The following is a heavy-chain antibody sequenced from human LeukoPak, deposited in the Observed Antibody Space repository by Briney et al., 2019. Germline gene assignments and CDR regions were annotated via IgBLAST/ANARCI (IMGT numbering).Heavy chain of an antibody. CDR1: GYTFTSYY. CDR3: ARGQVSSSSPPGYYYGMDV. D-gene: IGHD6-6*01. V-gene: IGHV1-69*13. J-gene: IGHJ6*02. Sequence: SVKVSCKASGYTFTSYYMHWVRQAPGQGLEWMGGIIPIFGTANYAQKFQGRVTITADESTSSAYMELSSLRSEDTAVYYCARGQVSSSSPPGYYYGMDVWGQGTTVTVSS. CDR2: IIPIFGTA.